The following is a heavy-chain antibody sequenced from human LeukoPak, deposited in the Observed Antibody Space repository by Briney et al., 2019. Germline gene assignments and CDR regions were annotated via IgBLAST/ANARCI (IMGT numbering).Heavy chain of an antibody. D-gene: IGHD3-10*01. V-gene: IGHV4-59*01. CDR3: ARDSGTTGEVKFDP. Sequence: PSETLSLTCTVSGGSISSDYWSWIRQPPGKGLEWIGYIYHSGSTNYNPSLKSRVTISVHTSKNQFSLKLSSVTAADTAVYYCARDSGTTGEVKFDPWGQGTLVTVSS. CDR2: IYHSGST. J-gene: IGHJ5*02. CDR1: GGSISSDY.